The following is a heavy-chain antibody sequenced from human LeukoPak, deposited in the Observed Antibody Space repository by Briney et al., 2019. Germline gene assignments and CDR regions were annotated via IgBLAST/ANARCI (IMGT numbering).Heavy chain of an antibody. CDR3: ARVNLLWFGESLDS. J-gene: IGHJ5*01. Sequence: SETLSLTCTVSGGSISSSSYYWGWIRQPPGKGLEWIGSIYYSGSTYYNPSLKSRVTISVDTSKNQFSLRLSSLTAADTAVYYCARVNLLWFGESLDSWGQGTLVTVSS. CDR2: IYYSGST. V-gene: IGHV4-39*07. CDR1: GGSISSSSYY. D-gene: IGHD3-10*01.